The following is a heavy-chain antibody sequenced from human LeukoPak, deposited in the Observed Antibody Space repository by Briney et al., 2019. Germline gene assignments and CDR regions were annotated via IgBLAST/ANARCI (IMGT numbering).Heavy chain of an antibody. Sequence: SETLSLTCSVSGGSISSHYWSWIRQPPGKGLEWIGYIYYSGRTNYSPSLKSRVAISVDTSRNQFSLELTSVTVADTAVYYCAGPAPDVSVAGRLDYWGLGTLVAVSS. CDR3: AGPAPDVSVAGRLDY. J-gene: IGHJ4*02. V-gene: IGHV4-59*08. CDR1: GGSISSHY. D-gene: IGHD6-19*01. CDR2: IYYSGRT.